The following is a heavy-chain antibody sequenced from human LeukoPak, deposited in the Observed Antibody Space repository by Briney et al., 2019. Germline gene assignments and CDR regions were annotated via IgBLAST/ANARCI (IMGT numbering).Heavy chain of an antibody. V-gene: IGHV1-46*01. CDR1: GYTFTSYY. CDR2: INPSGGST. Sequence: GASVKVSCKASGYTFTSYYMHWVRQAPGQGLEWMGIINPSGGSTSYAQKFQGRVTMTRDTSTSTAYMELSSLRSEDTAVYYCARATGIQLWSRGADYWGQGTLVTVSS. CDR3: ARATGIQLWSRGADY. J-gene: IGHJ4*02. D-gene: IGHD5-18*01.